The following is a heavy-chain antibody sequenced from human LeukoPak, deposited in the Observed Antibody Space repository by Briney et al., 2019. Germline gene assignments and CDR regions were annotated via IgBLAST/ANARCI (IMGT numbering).Heavy chain of an antibody. V-gene: IGHV3-21*01. D-gene: IGHD1-7*01. CDR2: ISRTSEST. J-gene: IGHJ5*02. Sequence: GGSLRLSCAASGFTLRGYGMHWVRQAPGKGLEWVSIISRTSESTFYADSVKGRFTISRDNAKNSLYLQMNGLRADDTATYYCARGATDTTRWFDPWGQGTLVTVSS. CDR1: GFTLRGYG. CDR3: ARGATDTTRWFDP.